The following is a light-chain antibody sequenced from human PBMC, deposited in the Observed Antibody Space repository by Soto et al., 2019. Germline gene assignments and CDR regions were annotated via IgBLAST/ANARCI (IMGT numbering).Light chain of an antibody. CDR3: SSYTTSTTYV. CDR1: TSDVGGYNS. V-gene: IGLV2-14*01. CDR2: EVR. J-gene: IGLJ1*01. Sequence: QSVLTQPASVSGSPGQSITVSCTGTTSDVGGYNSVSWYQHHQGKAPKLIIYEVRKRPSGISSRFSGSQSGNTAYLSISGLQAEDEADYYCSSYTTSTTYVFGTATKVTV.